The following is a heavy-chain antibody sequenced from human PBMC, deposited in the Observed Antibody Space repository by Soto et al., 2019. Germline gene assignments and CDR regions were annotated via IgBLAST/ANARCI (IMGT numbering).Heavy chain of an antibody. J-gene: IGHJ5*02. V-gene: IGHV1-46*01. CDR3: ALGGNWTDVCYWFEP. Sequence: ASVKISCKASGYTFTSYYMHCVRQPPGQGLEWMGIINPSGGSTSYAQKFQGRVTMTRDTSTSTVSMELSSLRSEDTAVYFSALGGNWTDVCYWFEPWGQGTLVTVSS. D-gene: IGHD1-1*01. CDR2: INPSGGST. CDR1: GYTFTSYY.